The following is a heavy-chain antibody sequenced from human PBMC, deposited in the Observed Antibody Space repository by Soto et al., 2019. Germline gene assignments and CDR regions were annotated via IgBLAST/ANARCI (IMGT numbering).Heavy chain of an antibody. Sequence: GGSLRLSCAASGFTFSSYGMHWARQAPGKGLEWVAVIWNDGSNKYYADSVKGRFTISRDNSENTLHLQMSSLRGEDTAVYYCAKPTSTWYVFGTDYWGQGTLVTVSS. CDR3: AKPTSTWYVFGTDY. J-gene: IGHJ4*02. CDR1: GFTFSSYG. V-gene: IGHV3-33*03. D-gene: IGHD6-13*01. CDR2: IWNDGSNK.